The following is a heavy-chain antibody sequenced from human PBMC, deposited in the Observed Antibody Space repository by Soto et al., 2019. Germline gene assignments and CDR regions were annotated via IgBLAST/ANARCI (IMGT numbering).Heavy chain of an antibody. CDR2: IYYNGGT. J-gene: IGHJ2*01. Sequence: QVQLQESGPGLVKPSETLSLTCTVSGGSISTYYWSWIRQPPGKGLEWIGYIYYNGGTNYNPSLKSRVPLSIDTSKNQFSLQLASVTAADTAVYYCGRVGSGNFDLWGRGTLVTVSS. D-gene: IGHD3-10*01. CDR1: GGSISTYY. V-gene: IGHV4-59*01. CDR3: GRVGSGNFDL.